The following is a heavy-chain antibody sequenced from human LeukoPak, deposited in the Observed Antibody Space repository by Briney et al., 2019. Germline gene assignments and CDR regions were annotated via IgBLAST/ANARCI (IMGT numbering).Heavy chain of an antibody. CDR1: GFTFSSYA. J-gene: IGHJ4*02. V-gene: IGHV3-48*04. D-gene: IGHD6-13*01. Sequence: AGGSLRLSCAASGFTFSSYAMNWVRQAPGKGLEWVSYISSSSSMINYADSVKGRFTISRDNAKNSLYLQMNSLRAEDTAVYYCASASSYSSSDYWGQGTLVTVSS. CDR3: ASASSYSSSDY. CDR2: ISSSSSMI.